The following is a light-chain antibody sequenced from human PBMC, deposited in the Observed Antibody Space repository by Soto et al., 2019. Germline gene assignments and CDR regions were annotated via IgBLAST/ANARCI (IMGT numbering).Light chain of an antibody. J-gene: IGKJ2*01. Sequence: EIVMTQSPATLSVSPGERATLSCRASQSVGTNFAWYQQKVGQAPRLLIYAASTRATGIPARFSGSGSGTEFTLTISSLQSEDFAVYYCQQYNNWFTCGQGTKLEIK. V-gene: IGKV3-15*01. CDR2: AAS. CDR1: QSVGTN. CDR3: QQYNNWFT.